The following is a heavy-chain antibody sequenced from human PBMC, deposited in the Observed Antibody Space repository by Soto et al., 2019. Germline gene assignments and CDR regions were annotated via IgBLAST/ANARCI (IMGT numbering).Heavy chain of an antibody. J-gene: IGHJ4*02. CDR1: GFTFSSYS. V-gene: IGHV3-21*01. Sequence: GGSLRLSCAASGFTFSSYSMNWVRQAPGKWLEWVSSIGGSSDSISYADSVKGRFTISRDNAQMSLYLQMRSLRAEDTGVYYCARELYGDYAIDSWGQGTLVTVSS. D-gene: IGHD4-17*01. CDR3: ARELYGDYAIDS. CDR2: IGGSSDSI.